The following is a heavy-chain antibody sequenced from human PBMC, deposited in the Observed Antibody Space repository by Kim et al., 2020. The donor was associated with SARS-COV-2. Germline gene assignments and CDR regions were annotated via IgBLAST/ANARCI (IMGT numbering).Heavy chain of an antibody. D-gene: IGHD3-10*01. CDR3: ARATAATPSYYDT. Sequence: SETLSLTCTVSGGSVSSRAYYWSWLRQLPGMGLEWIGYMSYRGTTHASASLKSRVYISIDTSENRFSLRLSSVTAADTAVYHCARATAATPSYYDTWGQG. J-gene: IGHJ5*02. CDR1: GGSVSSRAYY. V-gene: IGHV4-31*03. CDR2: MSYRGTT.